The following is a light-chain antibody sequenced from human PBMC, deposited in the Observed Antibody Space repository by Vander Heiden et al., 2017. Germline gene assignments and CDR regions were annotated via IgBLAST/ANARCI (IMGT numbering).Light chain of an antibody. V-gene: IGKV1-5*01. J-gene: IGKJ1*01. CDR2: DAS. CDR3: QQYSSHVRT. Sequence: DIQMTQSPSTLSASVGDRVTITCRASQSISSWLAWYQQKPGKAPKVLIYDASSLESGVSSRFSGSGSGTEFTLTISNLQPDDFATYYCQQYSSHVRTFGQGTKVEIK. CDR1: QSISSW.